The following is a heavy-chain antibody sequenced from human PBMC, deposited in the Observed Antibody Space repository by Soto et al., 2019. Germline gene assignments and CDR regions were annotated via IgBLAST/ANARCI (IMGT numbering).Heavy chain of an antibody. CDR1: GGSISSYY. CDR2: IYYTGST. J-gene: IGHJ4*02. CDR3: ARHRPYSSPLYFDY. Sequence: PSETLSLTCTVSGGSISSYYWSWIRQPPGKGLEWIGYIYYTGSTNYNPSLKSRVTISVDTSKKQFFLKLSSVTAADTAVYYCARHRPYSSPLYFDYWGQGTLVTVSS. D-gene: IGHD2-15*01. V-gene: IGHV4-59*08.